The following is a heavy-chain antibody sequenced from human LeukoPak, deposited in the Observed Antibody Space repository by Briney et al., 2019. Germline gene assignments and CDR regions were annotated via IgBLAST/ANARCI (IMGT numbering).Heavy chain of an antibody. CDR1: GYTFTSYG. V-gene: IGHV1-18*01. J-gene: IGHJ4*02. Sequence: ASVKVSCKASGYTFTSYGISWVRQAPGQGLEWMGWISAYNGNTNYAQKLQGRVTMTTETSTSTAYMELRSLRSDDTAVYYCARVSRYCSSTSCYIDYWGQGTLVTVSS. CDR3: ARVSRYCSSTSCYIDY. CDR2: ISAYNGNT. D-gene: IGHD2-2*02.